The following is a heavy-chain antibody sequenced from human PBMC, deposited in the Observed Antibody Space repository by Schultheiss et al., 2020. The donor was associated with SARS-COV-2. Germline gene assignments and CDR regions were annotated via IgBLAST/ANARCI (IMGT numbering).Heavy chain of an antibody. V-gene: IGHV4-31*01. CDR3: ARGQMRRGFWSGYQPNWFDP. D-gene: IGHD3-3*01. J-gene: IGHJ5*02. CDR1: GGSISSGGYY. Sequence: SQTLSLTCTVSGGSISSGGYYWSWIRQHPGKGLEWIGYIYYSGSTYYNPSLKSLVTISVDTSKNQFSLKLSSVTAADTAVYYCARGQMRRGFWSGYQPNWFDPWGQGTLVTVSS. CDR2: IYYSGST.